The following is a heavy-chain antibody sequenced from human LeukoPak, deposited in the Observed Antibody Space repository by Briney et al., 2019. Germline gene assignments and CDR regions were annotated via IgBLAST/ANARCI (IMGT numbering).Heavy chain of an antibody. CDR3: AKSIAARGGVDY. Sequence: SVTVSCKASGGTLSSYAISWVRQAPGQGLEWMGRIIPILGIANYAQKFQGRVTITADKSTSTAYMELSSLRSEDTAVYYCAKSIAARGGVDYWGQGTLVTVSS. CDR2: IIPILGIA. CDR1: GGTLSSYA. V-gene: IGHV1-69*04. D-gene: IGHD6-6*01. J-gene: IGHJ4*02.